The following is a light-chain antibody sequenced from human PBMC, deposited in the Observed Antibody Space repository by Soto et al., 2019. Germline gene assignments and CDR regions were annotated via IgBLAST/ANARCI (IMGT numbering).Light chain of an antibody. V-gene: IGKV1-5*01. J-gene: IGKJ1*01. CDR1: QSISSW. CDR3: QQYNTYSPT. Sequence: DIQMTQSPSTLSASVGDRVTITCRASQSISSWLAWYQQKPGKAPKVLIYDASTLESGVPSRFSGSGSGTEFTLTINTLQPDDFATYFCQQYNTYSPTFGQGTKVDIK. CDR2: DAS.